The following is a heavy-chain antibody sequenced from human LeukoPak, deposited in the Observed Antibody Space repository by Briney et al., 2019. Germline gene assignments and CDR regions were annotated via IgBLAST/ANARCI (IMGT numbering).Heavy chain of an antibody. CDR1: GFTFSSYS. D-gene: IGHD3-16*02. V-gene: IGHV3-21*01. J-gene: IGHJ4*02. Sequence: PGGSLRLSCAASGFTFSSYSMNWVRRAPGKGLEWVSSISSSSSYIYYADSVKGRFTISRDNAKNSLYLQMNSLRAEDTAVYYCARGRTYDYVWGSYRWHSFDYWGQGTLVTVSS. CDR2: ISSSSSYI. CDR3: ARGRTYDYVWGSYRWHSFDY.